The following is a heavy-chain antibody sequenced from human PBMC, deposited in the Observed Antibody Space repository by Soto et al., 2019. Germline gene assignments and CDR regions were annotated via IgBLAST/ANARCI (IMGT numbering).Heavy chain of an antibody. J-gene: IGHJ4*02. V-gene: IGHV1-2*02. CDR3: ARDLAKGGGSAGFDY. Sequence: QVQLVQSGAEVKKPGASVNVSCKASGYTFTVYYMHWVRQAPGQGLEWMGWINPKSGGTMYPQKFQGRVTMTWDTSISTADMALTRLRSDETAVYYCARDLAKGGGSAGFDYWGQGTLVTVSS. D-gene: IGHD1-26*01. CDR1: GYTFTVYY. CDR2: INPKSGGT.